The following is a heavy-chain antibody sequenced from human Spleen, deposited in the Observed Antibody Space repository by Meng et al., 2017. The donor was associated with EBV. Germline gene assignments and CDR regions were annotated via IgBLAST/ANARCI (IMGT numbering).Heavy chain of an antibody. CDR2: INHSGST. V-gene: IGHV4-34*01. D-gene: IGHD5-24*01. CDR1: GGSCSGYY. Sequence: QVGEGLLKLSGNLYLTCAVYGGSCSGYYWSWIRQPPGKGLEWIGEINHSGSTNYNPSLKSRVTISVDTSKNQFSLKLSSVTAADTAVYYCARAVRDGYNFDSWGHGTLVTVSS. CDR3: ARAVRDGYNFDS. J-gene: IGHJ4*01.